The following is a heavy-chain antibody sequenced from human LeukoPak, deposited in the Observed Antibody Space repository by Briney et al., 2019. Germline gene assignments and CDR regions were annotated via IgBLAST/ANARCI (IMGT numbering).Heavy chain of an antibody. D-gene: IGHD2-15*01. CDR3: AKGPRGSGARGYYYYGMDV. V-gene: IGHV1-69*13. CDR1: GGTFISYA. Sequence: GASVKVSCKASGGTFISYAISWVRQAPGQGLEWMGGIIPIFGTANYAQKFQGRVTITADESTSTAYMELSSLRSEDTAVYYCAKGPRGSGARGYYYYGMDVWGQGTTVTVSS. CDR2: IIPIFGTA. J-gene: IGHJ6*02.